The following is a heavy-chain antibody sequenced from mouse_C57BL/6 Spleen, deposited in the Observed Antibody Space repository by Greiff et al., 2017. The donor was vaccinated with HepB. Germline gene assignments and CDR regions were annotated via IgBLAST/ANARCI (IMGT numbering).Heavy chain of an antibody. CDR1: GFTFSDYG. CDR2: ISSGSSTI. D-gene: IGHD4-1*01. V-gene: IGHV5-17*01. J-gene: IGHJ2*01. CDR3: ARNWDVDY. Sequence: DVMLVESGGGLVKPGGSLKLSCAASGFTFSDYGMHWVRQAPEKGLEWVAYISSGSSTIYYADTVEGRSTISRENAKHTLFLQMTSLRSEDTAMYCWARNWDVDYWGQGTTLTVSS.